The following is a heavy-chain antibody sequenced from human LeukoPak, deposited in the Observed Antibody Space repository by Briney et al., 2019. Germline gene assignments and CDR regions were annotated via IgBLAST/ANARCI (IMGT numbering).Heavy chain of an antibody. V-gene: IGHV3-33*08. CDR1: GLTVTNAW. J-gene: IGHJ4*02. D-gene: IGHD2/OR15-2a*01. CDR3: AREGPRGNSQFDY. Sequence: GGSLRLSCSASGLTVTNAWMNWVRQAPGKGLEWVALIWYDGSNKYYADSVKGRLTISRDNSKNTLYLQMNSLRAEDTAVYYCAREGPRGNSQFDYWGQGTLVTVSS. CDR2: IWYDGSNK.